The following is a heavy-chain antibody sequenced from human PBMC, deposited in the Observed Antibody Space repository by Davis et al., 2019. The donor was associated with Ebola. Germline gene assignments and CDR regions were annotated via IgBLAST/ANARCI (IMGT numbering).Heavy chain of an antibody. J-gene: IGHJ4*02. Sequence: ASVKVSCKASGYTFTSYGISWVRQAPGQGLEWMGWISAYNGNTNYAQKLQGRVTMTTDTSTSTVYMELSSLRSEDTAVYYCARDLAYCGGDCLPWGQGTLVTVSS. V-gene: IGHV1-18*01. CDR3: ARDLAYCGGDCLP. CDR2: ISAYNGNT. D-gene: IGHD2-21*01. CDR1: GYTFTSYG.